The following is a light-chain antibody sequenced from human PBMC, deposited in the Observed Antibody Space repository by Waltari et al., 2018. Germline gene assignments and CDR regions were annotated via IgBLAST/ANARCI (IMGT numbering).Light chain of an antibody. Sequence: YQQDPGKAPKLMIYDVSKRPSGVSNRFSGSKSGNTVSLTISGLQAEDEADYYCSSYTSSNTWVFGGGTKLTVL. V-gene: IGLV2-14*04. CDR3: SSYTSSNTWV. CDR2: DVS. J-gene: IGLJ3*02.